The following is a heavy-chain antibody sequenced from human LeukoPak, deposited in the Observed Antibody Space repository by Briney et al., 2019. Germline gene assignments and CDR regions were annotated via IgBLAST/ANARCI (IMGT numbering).Heavy chain of an antibody. V-gene: IGHV3-21*01. Sequence: PGGSLRLSCAASGFTFSSYNMNWVRQAPGKGLEWVSFISSSSSYIYYADSVKGRFTVSRDNAKNTLYLQVNNLRAEDTAVYYCARGPNSNWSGLDFWGQGTLLTVSS. CDR3: ARGPNSNWSGLDF. D-gene: IGHD6-6*01. CDR2: ISSSSSYI. J-gene: IGHJ4*02. CDR1: GFTFSSYN.